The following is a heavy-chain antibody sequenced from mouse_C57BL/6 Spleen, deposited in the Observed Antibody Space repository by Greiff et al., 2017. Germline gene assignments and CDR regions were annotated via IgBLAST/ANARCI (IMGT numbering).Heavy chain of an antibody. CDR3: AREGGQLRPSDYFDY. CDR1: GYAFSSSW. CDR2: IYPGDGDT. J-gene: IGHJ2*01. Sequence: QVQLKESGPELVKPGASVKISCKASGYAFSSSWMNWVKQRPGKGLEWIGRIYPGDGDTNYNGKCKGKATLTADKSSSTVNMQLSSLTSEDSAVYFCAREGGQLRPSDYFDYWGQGTTLTVSS. V-gene: IGHV1-82*01. D-gene: IGHD3-2*02.